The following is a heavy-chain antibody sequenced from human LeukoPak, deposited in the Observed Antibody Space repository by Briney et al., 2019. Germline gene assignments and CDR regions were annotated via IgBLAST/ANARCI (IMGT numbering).Heavy chain of an antibody. D-gene: IGHD2-2*01. CDR1: GYTFTDYY. CDR2: INPNSGGT. V-gene: IGHV1-2*04. J-gene: IGHJ4*02. Sequence: ALVKVSFKASGYTFTDYYMHWVRLAPGQGLEGMGWINPNSGGTNYVQKFQGWVTMTRDTSINTAYMELSGLTSDDTAVYYCARANFLYCSSTSCLFDYWGQGTLVTVSS. CDR3: ARANFLYCSSTSCLFDY.